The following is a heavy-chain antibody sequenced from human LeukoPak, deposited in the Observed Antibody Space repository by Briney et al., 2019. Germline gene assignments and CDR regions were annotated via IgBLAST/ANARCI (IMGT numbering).Heavy chain of an antibody. CDR1: GFTFSSYG. D-gene: IGHD3-22*01. J-gene: IGHJ4*02. CDR2: IRYDGSNK. Sequence: PGGSLRLSCAASGFTFSSYGMHWVRQAPGKGLEWVAFIRYDGSNKYYADSVKGRFTISRDNSKNTLYLQMNSLRAEDTAVYYCAKDLFPYYYDSSGYHTPLSFDYWGQGTLVTVSS. CDR3: AKDLFPYYYDSSGYHTPLSFDY. V-gene: IGHV3-30*02.